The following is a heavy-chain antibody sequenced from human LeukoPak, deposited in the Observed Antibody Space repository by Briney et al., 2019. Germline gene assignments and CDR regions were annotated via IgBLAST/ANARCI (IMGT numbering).Heavy chain of an antibody. CDR3: AKDPNTMVRGVTLDYFDY. Sequence: GGTLRLSCAASGFTFSSYGMSWVRQAPGKGLEWVSAISGSGGSTYYADSVKGRFTISRDNSKNTLYLQMNSLRAEDTAVYYCAKDPNTMVRGVTLDYFDYWGQGTLVTVSS. CDR1: GFTFSSYG. CDR2: ISGSGGST. V-gene: IGHV3-23*01. D-gene: IGHD3-10*01. J-gene: IGHJ4*02.